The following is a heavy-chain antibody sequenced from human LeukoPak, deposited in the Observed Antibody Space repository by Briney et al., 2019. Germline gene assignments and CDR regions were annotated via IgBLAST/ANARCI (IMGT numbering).Heavy chain of an antibody. CDR2: IYSAGST. CDR1: GFTISSNY. D-gene: IGHD1-26*01. CDR3: ARTLSGTYEY. V-gene: IGHV3-53*01. Sequence: PGGSLRLSCAASGFTISSNYMSWVRQAPGKGLEWVSVIYSAGSTFYADSVKGRFTFSRDDSKNTLYLQMNSLRAEDTAVYYCARTLSGTYEYWGQGTLVTVSS. J-gene: IGHJ4*02.